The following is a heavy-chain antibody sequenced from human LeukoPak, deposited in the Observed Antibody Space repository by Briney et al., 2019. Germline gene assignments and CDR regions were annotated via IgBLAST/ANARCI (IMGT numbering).Heavy chain of an antibody. V-gene: IGHV3-21*01. J-gene: IGHJ4*02. CDR3: ARVGSDSSGWRRFDY. Sequence: GGSLRLSCAASGFTFSSYEMNWVRQAPGKGLEWVSSISSSSSYIYYADSVKGRFTISRDNAKNSLYLQMNSLRAEDTAVYYCARVGSDSSGWRRFDYWGQGTLVTVSS. CDR1: GFTFSSYE. D-gene: IGHD6-19*01. CDR2: ISSSSSYI.